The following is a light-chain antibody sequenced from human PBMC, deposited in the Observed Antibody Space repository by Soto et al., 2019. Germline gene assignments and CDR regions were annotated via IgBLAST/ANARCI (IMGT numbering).Light chain of an antibody. CDR2: EVT. V-gene: IGLV2-8*01. Sequence: QSALTQPPSASGSPGQSVTISCTGTSSDVGAYNYVSWYQQYPGKAPKLMIYEVTKRPSGVPDRFSGSKSGNTASLTVSGLQAGDEADYYCTSYVGNDIWVFGGGTKLTVL. CDR1: SSDVGAYNY. CDR3: TSYVGNDIWV. J-gene: IGLJ3*02.